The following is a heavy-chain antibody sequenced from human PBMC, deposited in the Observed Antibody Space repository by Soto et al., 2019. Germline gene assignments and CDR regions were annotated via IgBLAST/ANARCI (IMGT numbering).Heavy chain of an antibody. D-gene: IGHD5-12*01. J-gene: IGHJ6*02. CDR2: IYPGDSDT. Sequence: GESLKISCKGSGYSFTSYWIGWVRQMPGKGLEWMGIIYPGDSDTRYSPSFQGQVTISADKSISTAYLQWSSLKASDTAMYYCATTASGYPSPVRGMDVWGQGTTVTVSS. CDR3: ATTASGYPSPVRGMDV. CDR1: GYSFTSYW. V-gene: IGHV5-51*01.